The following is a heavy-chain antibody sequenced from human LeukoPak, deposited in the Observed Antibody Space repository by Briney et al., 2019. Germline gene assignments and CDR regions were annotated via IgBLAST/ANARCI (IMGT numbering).Heavy chain of an antibody. CDR1: GLTFNTYA. CDR3: ARDGGYCTNGICYLFDY. Sequence: GRSLRLSCAASGLTFNTYAMHWVRQTPGKGLEWVALVSYDGSTENYADSVKGRFTISRDNSKNTVYLQMNCLREEDTAVYYCARDGGYCTNGICYLFDYWGQGTRVTVSS. J-gene: IGHJ4*02. V-gene: IGHV3-30-3*01. CDR2: VSYDGSTE. D-gene: IGHD2-8*01.